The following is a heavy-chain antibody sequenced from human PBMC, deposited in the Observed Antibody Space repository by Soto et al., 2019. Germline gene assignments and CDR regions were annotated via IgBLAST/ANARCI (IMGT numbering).Heavy chain of an antibody. Sequence: ASVKVSCKASGYTFTGYYMHWVRQAPGQGLEWMGWINPNSGGTNYAQKFQGWVTMTRDTSISTAYVELSRLRSDDTAVYYCARAGDRFYYFDYWGQGTLVTVSS. V-gene: IGHV1-2*04. CDR3: ARAGDRFYYFDY. CDR1: GYTFTGYY. CDR2: INPNSGGT. D-gene: IGHD3-16*01. J-gene: IGHJ4*02.